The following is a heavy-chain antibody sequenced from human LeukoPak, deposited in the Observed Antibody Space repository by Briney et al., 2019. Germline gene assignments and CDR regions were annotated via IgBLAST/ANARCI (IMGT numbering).Heavy chain of an antibody. Sequence: GRSLRLSCAASGFTIDDYAMPWVRQAPGKGLEWVSGISWNSGSIGYADSVKGRFTISRDNAKNSLYLQMNSLRAEDTALYYCAKGVVVVVTAYFDYWGQGTLVTVSS. D-gene: IGHD2-21*02. CDR3: AKGVVVVVTAYFDY. CDR1: GFTIDDYA. CDR2: ISWNSGSI. V-gene: IGHV3-9*01. J-gene: IGHJ4*02.